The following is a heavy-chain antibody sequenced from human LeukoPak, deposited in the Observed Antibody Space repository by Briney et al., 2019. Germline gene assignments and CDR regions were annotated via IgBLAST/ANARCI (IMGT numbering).Heavy chain of an antibody. CDR1: GYTFTSYG. CDR3: ARVPYCSDGICYTHYYCDY. V-gene: IGHV1-18*01. D-gene: IGHD2-8*01. Sequence: ASVNVSCTASGYTFTSYGISWVRQAPGQGLEWMGWISAYNGNTNYAQKLQGRVTMTRDTSTSTVYMELSSLRSEDTAVYYCARVPYCSDGICYTHYYCDYWGQGTLVTVSS. J-gene: IGHJ4*02. CDR2: ISAYNGNT.